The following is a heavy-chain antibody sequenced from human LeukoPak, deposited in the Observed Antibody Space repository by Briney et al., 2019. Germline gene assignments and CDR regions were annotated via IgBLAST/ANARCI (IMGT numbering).Heavy chain of an antibody. D-gene: IGHD3-10*01. CDR1: GFSFSSYA. V-gene: IGHV3-23*01. CDR3: GRYSPGFDY. J-gene: IGHJ4*02. CDR2: ISGSGGST. Sequence: GSLRLSCAASGFSFSSYAMKWVRQAPGKGLEWVSAISGSGGSTYYADSVKGRFTISRDNSKNTLHLQMNSLRAEDTAVYGSGRYSPGFDYWGQGTLVTVSS.